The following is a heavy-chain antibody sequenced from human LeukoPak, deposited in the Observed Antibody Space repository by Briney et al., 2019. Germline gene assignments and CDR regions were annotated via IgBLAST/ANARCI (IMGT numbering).Heavy chain of an antibody. Sequence: GSSVKVSCKPSGGTFSSYAISWVRQAPGQGLDWMGGIIPIFGPANYAQKFQGRVTITADESTSTAYMELSSLRSEDTAVYYCARVRTAQEMATIHDAFDIWGQGTMVTVSS. CDR1: GGTFSSYA. J-gene: IGHJ3*02. V-gene: IGHV1-69*01. CDR3: ARVRTAQEMATIHDAFDI. D-gene: IGHD5-24*01. CDR2: IIPIFGPA.